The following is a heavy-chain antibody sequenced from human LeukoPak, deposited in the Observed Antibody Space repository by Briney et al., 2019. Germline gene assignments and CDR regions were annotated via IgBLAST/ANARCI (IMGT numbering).Heavy chain of an antibody. CDR2: IYHSGGT. J-gene: IGHJ4*02. V-gene: IGHV4-4*02. Sequence: SETLSLTCAVSGGSISSDNWWSWVRQPPVKGLEWIGEIYHSGGTNYNPSLKSRVTISVDTSKNQFSLKLTSVTAADTAVYYCARDGSGRYYFDYWGQGTLVTVSS. D-gene: IGHD3-10*01. CDR1: GGSISSDNW. CDR3: ARDGSGRYYFDY.